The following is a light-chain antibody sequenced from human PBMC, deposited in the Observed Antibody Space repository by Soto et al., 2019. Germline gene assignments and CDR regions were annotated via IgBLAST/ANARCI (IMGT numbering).Light chain of an antibody. V-gene: IGKV4-1*01. CDR1: QSVLYTSNNLNY. CDR3: QQYYGTPLT. CDR2: WAS. Sequence: DIVMTQCPDSLAVSVGERATVNCKSSQSVLYTSNNLNYLAWYQQKPGQPPKLLIYWASTRESGVPDRFSGSGSGTDFTLTISSLQAEDVAVYYCQQYYGTPLTFGGGTKVEIK. J-gene: IGKJ4*01.